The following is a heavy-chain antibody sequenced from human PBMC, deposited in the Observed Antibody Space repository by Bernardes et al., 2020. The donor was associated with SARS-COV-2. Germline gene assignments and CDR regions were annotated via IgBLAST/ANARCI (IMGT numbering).Heavy chain of an antibody. CDR2: ISPMFGVV. Sequence: SVKVSCEASGGAFSKYSISWVRQAPGQGLEWMGRISPMFGVVNYAPEFQGRLTITAAESTNTAYMELSSLRSEDTAVYYCARHCSGGSCYHDAFDLWGQGSFVTVSS. CDR1: GGAFSKYS. CDR3: ARHCSGGSCYHDAFDL. J-gene: IGHJ3*01. V-gene: IGHV1-69*02. D-gene: IGHD2-15*01.